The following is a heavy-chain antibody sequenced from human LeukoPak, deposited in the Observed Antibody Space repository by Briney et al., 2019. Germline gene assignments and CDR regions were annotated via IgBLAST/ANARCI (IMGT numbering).Heavy chain of an antibody. D-gene: IGHD2-21*02. J-gene: IGHJ4*02. CDR3: AIPPGYCGNDCSFDH. CDR2: IYPGDYET. CDR1: GYSFSNHW. Sequence: GESLKISCEGSGYSFSNHWIGWVRQMPGKGLEWMGIIYPGDYETRYSPSFQGLVTISVDKSISTAYLQWSSLEASDTAMYYCAIPPGYCGNDCSFDHWGQGTLVTVSS. V-gene: IGHV5-51*01.